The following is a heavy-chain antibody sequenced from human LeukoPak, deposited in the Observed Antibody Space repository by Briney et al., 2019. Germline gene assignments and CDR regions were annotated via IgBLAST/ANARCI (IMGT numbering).Heavy chain of an antibody. J-gene: IGHJ4*02. Sequence: GGSLRLSCAASGFTFRNYAMSWVRQAPGKGLEWVSTLSVGGTTYYADSVRGRFTIPRDNSKNTLYLQMISLRAEDTAIYYCAKGGGEDWPFDYWGQGTLVTVSS. D-gene: IGHD3-16*01. CDR3: AKGGGEDWPFDY. CDR1: GFTFRNYA. CDR2: LSVGGTT. V-gene: IGHV3-23*01.